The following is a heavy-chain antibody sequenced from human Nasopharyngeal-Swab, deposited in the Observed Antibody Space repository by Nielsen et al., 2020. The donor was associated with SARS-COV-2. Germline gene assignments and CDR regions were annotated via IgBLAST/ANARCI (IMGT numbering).Heavy chain of an antibody. D-gene: IGHD2-2*01. CDR3: TGYSTIFY. Sequence: GESLKISCTPSGFTFGDYAMSWVRQAPGKGLEWVGFIRSEANGGTAEYAVSVEGRFSISKDDSKSIAYLQMNSLKTEDTAVYYCTGYSTIFYWGQGTLVTVSS. CDR1: GFTFGDYA. V-gene: IGHV3-49*04. J-gene: IGHJ4*02. CDR2: IRSEANGGTA.